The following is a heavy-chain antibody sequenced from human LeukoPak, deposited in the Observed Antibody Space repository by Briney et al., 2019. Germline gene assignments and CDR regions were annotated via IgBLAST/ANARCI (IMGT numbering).Heavy chain of an antibody. D-gene: IGHD5-12*01. Sequence: QPGGSLRLSCAASGFTVSSNYMSWVRQAPGKGLEWVSVIYSGGSPYYADSVKGRFTISRDNSKNTLYLQMNSLRAEDTAVYYCARDGEWLRHDYWGQGTLVTVSS. CDR3: ARDGEWLRHDY. CDR2: IYSGGSP. CDR1: GFTVSSNY. V-gene: IGHV3-53*01. J-gene: IGHJ4*02.